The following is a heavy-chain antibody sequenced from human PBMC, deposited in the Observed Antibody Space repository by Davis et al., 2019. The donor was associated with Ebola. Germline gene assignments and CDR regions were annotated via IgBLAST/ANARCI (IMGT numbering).Heavy chain of an antibody. Sequence: KVSCKGSAYSFTPYWIAWVRQIPGKGLEWMGTIYPGGSDTIYSPSFEGHVTISADKSVNTAYLQWNSLKASDTAMYYCARGRTGDDAFDIWGQGTMVTVSS. CDR3: ARGRTGDDAFDI. CDR1: AYSFTPYW. D-gene: IGHD7-27*01. CDR2: IYPGGSDT. V-gene: IGHV5-51*01. J-gene: IGHJ3*02.